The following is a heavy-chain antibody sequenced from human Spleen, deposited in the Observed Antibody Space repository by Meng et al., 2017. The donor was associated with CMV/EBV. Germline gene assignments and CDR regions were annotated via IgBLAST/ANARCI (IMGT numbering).Heavy chain of an antibody. V-gene: IGHV3-74*01. J-gene: IGHJ6*02. CDR2: INDDGSST. CDR1: RFTFSQYW. D-gene: IGHD6-6*01. Sequence: GESLKISCAASRFTFSQYWMHWVRQAPGKGLMWVSRINDDGSSTNYADSVKGRFTISRDNAKNTLYLQMNSLRAEDTAIYYCARHPSWVSGMDVWGQGTTVTVSS. CDR3: ARHPSWVSGMDV.